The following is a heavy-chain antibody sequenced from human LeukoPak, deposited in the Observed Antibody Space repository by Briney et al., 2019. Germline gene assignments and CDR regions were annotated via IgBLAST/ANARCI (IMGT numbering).Heavy chain of an antibody. J-gene: IGHJ4*02. Sequence: GASVKVSCKASGYTFISYGISWVRQAPGQGLEWIGWISAYNGNTNYAQKLQGRVTMTTDTSTSTAYMELRSLRSDDTAVYYCARDRGSSGWWGYFDYWGQGTLVTVSS. CDR2: ISAYNGNT. CDR1: GYTFISYG. D-gene: IGHD6-19*01. V-gene: IGHV1-18*01. CDR3: ARDRGSSGWWGYFDY.